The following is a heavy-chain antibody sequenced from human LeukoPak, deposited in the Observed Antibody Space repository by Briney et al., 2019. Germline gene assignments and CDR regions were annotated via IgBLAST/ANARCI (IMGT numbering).Heavy chain of an antibody. V-gene: IGHV3-21*01. J-gene: IGHJ3*02. D-gene: IGHD1-1*01. CDR1: GFTFSSYS. Sequence: TGGSLRLSCAASGFTFSSYSMNWVRQAPGKGLDWVSSISSSSSYIYYADSVKGRFTISRDNAKNSLYLQMNSLRAEDTAVYYCARFRANWNPVAFDIWGQGTMVTVSS. CDR2: ISSSSSYI. CDR3: ARFRANWNPVAFDI.